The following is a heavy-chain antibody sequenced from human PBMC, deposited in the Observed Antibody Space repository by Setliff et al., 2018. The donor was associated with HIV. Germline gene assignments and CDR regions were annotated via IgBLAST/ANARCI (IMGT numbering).Heavy chain of an antibody. Sequence: PSETLSLTCTVSGGSISSGNYYWSWIRQPAGKGLEWIGRLYISGSTNYNPSLKSRVTISVDASKKQFSLNLSSVTAADTAVYYCARSLRYFDWSLHYWGQGMLVT. D-gene: IGHD3-9*01. J-gene: IGHJ4*02. CDR1: GGSISSGNYY. V-gene: IGHV4-61*02. CDR2: LYISGST. CDR3: ARSLRYFDWSLHY.